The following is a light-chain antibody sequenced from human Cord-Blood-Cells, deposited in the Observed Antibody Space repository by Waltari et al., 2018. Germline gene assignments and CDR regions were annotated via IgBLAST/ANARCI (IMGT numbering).Light chain of an antibody. Sequence: EIVLTQSPGTLSLSPGERATLSCRASQRVSSSYLAWYQQKPGQAPMLLIYGASSRATGIPDRFSGSGSGTDFTLTISRLGPEEFAVYYCQQYGSSPWTFGQGTKVEIK. CDR2: GAS. CDR1: QRVSSSY. J-gene: IGKJ1*01. CDR3: QQYGSSPWT. V-gene: IGKV3-20*01.